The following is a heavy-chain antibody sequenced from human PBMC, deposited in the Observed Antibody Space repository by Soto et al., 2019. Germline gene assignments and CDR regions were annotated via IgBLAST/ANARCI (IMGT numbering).Heavy chain of an antibody. D-gene: IGHD2-15*01. V-gene: IGHV3-23*01. CDR1: GFTFSSYA. CDR3: VRLDLEDIVVVVAADTAEYFQH. Sequence: GSLRLSCAASGFTFSSYAMSWVRQAPGKGLEWVSAISGSGGSTYYADSVKGRFTISRDNSKNTLYLQMNSLRAEDTAVYYCVRLDLEDIVVVVAADTAEYFQHWGQGTLVTVSS. CDR2: ISGSGGST. J-gene: IGHJ1*01.